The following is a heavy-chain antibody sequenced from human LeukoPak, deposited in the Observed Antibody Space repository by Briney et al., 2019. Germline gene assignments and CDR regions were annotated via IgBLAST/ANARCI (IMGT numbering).Heavy chain of an antibody. CDR2: INPKTGGT. J-gene: IGHJ6*02. D-gene: IGHD2-15*01. CDR3: ARDILGRSNGGSNYFGMEV. Sequence: ASVKVSCKASGYTFTGYYMHWVRQAPGQGLEWMGWINPKTGGTTYAQKFQGWVTMTRDTSINTAYMELSRLRSDDTAVYYCARDILGRSNGGSNYFGMEVWGQGTTVTVSS. CDR1: GYTFTGYY. V-gene: IGHV1-2*04.